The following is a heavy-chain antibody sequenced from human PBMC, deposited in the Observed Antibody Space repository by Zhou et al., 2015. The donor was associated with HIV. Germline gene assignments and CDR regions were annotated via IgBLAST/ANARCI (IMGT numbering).Heavy chain of an antibody. J-gene: IGHJ4*02. Sequence: QVQLVQSGAEVKKPGSSVKVSCKASGGTFSSYAISWVRQAPGQGLEWMGGIIPIFGTANYAQKFQGRVTITADESTSTAYMELSSLRSEDTAVYYCARGGYDSSGYYLEPPVGWGQGTLVTVSS. CDR2: IIPIFGTA. V-gene: IGHV1-69*12. CDR3: ARGGYDSSGYYLEPPVG. D-gene: IGHD3-22*01. CDR1: GGTFSSYA.